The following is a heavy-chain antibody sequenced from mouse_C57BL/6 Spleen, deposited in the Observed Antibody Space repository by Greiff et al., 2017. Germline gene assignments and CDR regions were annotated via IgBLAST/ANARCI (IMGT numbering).Heavy chain of an antibody. CDR3: ARMEDYDPFAY. CDR2: INPGSGGT. D-gene: IGHD2-4*01. J-gene: IGHJ3*01. V-gene: IGHV1-54*01. CDR1: GYAFTNYL. Sequence: QVQLQQSGAELVRPGTSVKVSCKASGYAFTNYLIEWVKQRPGQGLEWIGVINPGSGGTNYNEKFKGKATLTADKSSSTAYMQLSSLTSEDSAVYFCARMEDYDPFAYWGQGTLVTVSA.